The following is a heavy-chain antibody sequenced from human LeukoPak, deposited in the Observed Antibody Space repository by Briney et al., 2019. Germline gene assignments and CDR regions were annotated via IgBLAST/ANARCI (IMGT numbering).Heavy chain of an antibody. V-gene: IGHV3-48*03. CDR2: IGSGGRAI. CDR1: GFTFSSYE. CDR3: ARIGYDWNLFDF. D-gene: IGHD1-20*01. Sequence: GWSLTLSCLASGFTFSSYEMNWVRQAPGQGLEGISYIGSGGRAIYYADSVKGRFTISRDNAKNSLYLQMDSLRAEDTAVYYCARIGYDWNLFDFWGQGTLVTVSS. J-gene: IGHJ4*02.